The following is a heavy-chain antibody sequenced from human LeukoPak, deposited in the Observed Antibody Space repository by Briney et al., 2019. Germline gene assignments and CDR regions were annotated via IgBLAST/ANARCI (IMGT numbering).Heavy chain of an antibody. CDR2: INSDGSST. V-gene: IGHV3-74*01. Sequence: GGSLRLSCAASGLTFSSYWMHWVRQAPGKGLVWVSRINSDGSSTSYADSVKGRFTISRDNAKNTLYLQKNTRIAEDTAVYYCAREDAPGGYYDSSGYYYEDYWGQGTLVTVSS. CDR1: GLTFSSYW. J-gene: IGHJ4*02. D-gene: IGHD3-22*01. CDR3: AREDAPGGYYDSSGYYYEDY.